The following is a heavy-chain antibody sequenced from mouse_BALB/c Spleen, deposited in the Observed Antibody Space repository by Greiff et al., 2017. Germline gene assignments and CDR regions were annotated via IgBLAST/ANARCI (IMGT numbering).Heavy chain of an antibody. CDR2: INPSTGYT. J-gene: IGHJ4*01. CDR3: ANDGTMDY. CDR1: GYTFTSYW. V-gene: IGHV1-7*01. Sequence: QVQLKESGAELAKPGASVKMSCKASGYTFTSYWMHWVKQRPGQGLEWIGYINPSTGYTEYNQKFKDKATLTADKSSSTAYMQLSSLTSEDSAVYYCANDGTMDYWGQGTSVTVSS. D-gene: IGHD2-3*01.